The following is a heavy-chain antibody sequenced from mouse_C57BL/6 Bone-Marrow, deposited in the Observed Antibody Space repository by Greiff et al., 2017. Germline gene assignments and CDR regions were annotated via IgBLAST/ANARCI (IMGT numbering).Heavy chain of an antibody. CDR3: ARDGNYLHFDY. CDR1: GYTFTSYW. CDR2: IYPGSGST. D-gene: IGHD2-1*01. V-gene: IGHV1-55*01. J-gene: IGHJ2*01. Sequence: QVQLQQPGAELVKPGASVKMSCKASGYTFTSYWITWVKQRPGQGLEWIGDIYPGSGSTNYNEKFKSKATLTVETSSSTAYMQLSSLTSEDSAVYYCARDGNYLHFDYWGQGTTLTVSS.